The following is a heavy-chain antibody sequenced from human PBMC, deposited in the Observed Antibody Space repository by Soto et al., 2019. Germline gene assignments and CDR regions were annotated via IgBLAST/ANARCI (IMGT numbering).Heavy chain of an antibody. D-gene: IGHD5-18*01. V-gene: IGHV3-23*01. J-gene: IGHJ4*02. CDR3: AKAWGQLCPPFDY. CDR1: GFTFSSYA. Sequence: EVQLLESGGGLVQPGGSLRLSCAASGFTFSSYAMSWVRQAPGKGLEWVSAISGSGGSTYYADSVKGRFTIFRDTSQNTLYLQMNSLRAEDTAVFYCAKAWGQLCPPFDYWGQGTLVNVSS. CDR2: ISGSGGST.